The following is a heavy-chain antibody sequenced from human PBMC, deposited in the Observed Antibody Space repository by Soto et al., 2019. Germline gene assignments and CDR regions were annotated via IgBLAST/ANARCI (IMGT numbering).Heavy chain of an antibody. CDR3: ARAYGDYVRSWFDP. Sequence: PSETLSLTCTVSGGSISSSYWSWIGQPPGKGLEWIGYIYYSGSTNYNPSLKSRVTISVDTSKNQFSLKLSSVTAADTAVYHCARAYGDYVRSWFDPWGQGTLVTVSS. J-gene: IGHJ5*02. V-gene: IGHV4-59*01. D-gene: IGHD4-17*01. CDR2: IYYSGST. CDR1: GGSISSSY.